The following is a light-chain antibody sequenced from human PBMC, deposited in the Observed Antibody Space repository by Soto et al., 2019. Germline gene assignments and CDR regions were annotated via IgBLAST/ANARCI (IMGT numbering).Light chain of an antibody. CDR1: NNDVGGYNY. CDR2: DVS. J-gene: IGLJ1*01. V-gene: IGLV2-14*01. Sequence: QSVLTQPASVSGSPGQSITLSCPGTNNDVGGYNYVSWYQQHPGKAPKLMIYDVSNRPSGVSNRFSGSKSGNTATLTISGLQAEDEADYYCSSYTSSSTYVFGTGTRSP. CDR3: SSYTSSSTYV.